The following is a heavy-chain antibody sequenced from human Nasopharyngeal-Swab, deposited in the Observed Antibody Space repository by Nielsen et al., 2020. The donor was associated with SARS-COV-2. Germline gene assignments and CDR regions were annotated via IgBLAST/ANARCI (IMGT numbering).Heavy chain of an antibody. CDR3: AILNYDYVWGSYRKGDY. CDR2: INPSGGST. J-gene: IGHJ4*02. V-gene: IGHV1-46*01. CDR1: GYTFTSYY. D-gene: IGHD3-16*02. Sequence: ASVKVSCKASGYTFTSYYMHWVRQAPGQGLEWMGIINPSGGSTSYAQKFQGRVTMTRDTSTSTVYMGLSSLRSEDTAVYYCAILNYDYVWGSYRKGDYWGQGTLVTVSS.